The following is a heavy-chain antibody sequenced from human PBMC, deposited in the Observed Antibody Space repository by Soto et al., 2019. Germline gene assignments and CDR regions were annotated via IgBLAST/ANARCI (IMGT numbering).Heavy chain of an antibody. Sequence: GGSLRLSCEGSGFTFDWFGMNWVRQAPGKGLEWVSYISSSSTTLYYADSVKGRFTISRDNAKNSLYLQMHSLRDEDTAVYYCARDPGDGMDVWGQGTTVTSP. D-gene: IGHD3-10*01. CDR1: GFTFDWFG. V-gene: IGHV3-48*02. CDR2: ISSSSTTL. J-gene: IGHJ6*02. CDR3: ARDPGDGMDV.